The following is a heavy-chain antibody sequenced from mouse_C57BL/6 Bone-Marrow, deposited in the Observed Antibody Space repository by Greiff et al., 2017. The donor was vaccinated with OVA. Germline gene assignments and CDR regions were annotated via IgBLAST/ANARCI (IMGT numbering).Heavy chain of an antibody. J-gene: IGHJ2*01. Sequence: QVQLQQSGAELVRPGASVTLSCKASGYTFTDYEMHWVKQTPVHGLEWIGAIDPETGGTAYNQKFKGKAILTADKSSSTAYMELRSLTSEDSAVYDSTREKGALNYWGQGTTLTVSS. CDR3: TREKGALNY. V-gene: IGHV1-15*01. CDR2: IDPETGGT. CDR1: GYTFTDYE. D-gene: IGHD3-3*01.